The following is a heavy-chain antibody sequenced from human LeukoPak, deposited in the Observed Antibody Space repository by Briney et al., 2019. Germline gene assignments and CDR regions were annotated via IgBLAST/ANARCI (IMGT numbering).Heavy chain of an antibody. CDR1: GGSFSGYY. D-gene: IGHD3-9*01. Sequence: PSETLSLTCGVFGGSFSGYYWTWIRQPPGKGLEWIGEINHGGSTNYNPSLKSRGTISLDTSKNQVSLMLSSVTAADTAVYYCASTNYDILTGYYRSEYFQHWGQGTLVTVSS. CDR3: ASTNYDILTGYYRSEYFQH. J-gene: IGHJ1*01. V-gene: IGHV4-34*01. CDR2: INHGGST.